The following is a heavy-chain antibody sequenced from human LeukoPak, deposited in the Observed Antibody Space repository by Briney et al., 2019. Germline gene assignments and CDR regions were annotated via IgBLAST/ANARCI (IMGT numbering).Heavy chain of an antibody. CDR3: ARGRSCGSSNPYYFDY. J-gene: IGHJ4*02. CDR1: GGSFSGYY. CDR2: INHSGST. V-gene: IGHV4-34*01. Sequence: PSETLSLTCAVYGGSFSGYYWSWIRQPPGKGLEWIGEINHSGSTNYNPSLKSRVTISVDTSKNQFSLKLSSVTAADTAVYYCARGRSCGSSNPYYFDYWGQGTLVTVSS. D-gene: IGHD2-15*01.